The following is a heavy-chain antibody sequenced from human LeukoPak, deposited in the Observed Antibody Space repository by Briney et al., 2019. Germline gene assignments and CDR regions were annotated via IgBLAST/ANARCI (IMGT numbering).Heavy chain of an antibody. J-gene: IGHJ4*02. V-gene: IGHV4-4*09. CDR3: ARQRIYGSGRPIDY. Sequence: SETLSLTCTVSGGSISSYYWSWIRQPPGKGLEGIGYIYTSGSTNYNPSLKSRVTISVDTSKNQYSLKLSSVTAADTAVYYCARQRIYGSGRPIDYWGQGTLVTVSS. CDR1: GGSISSYY. CDR2: IYTSGST. D-gene: IGHD3-10*01.